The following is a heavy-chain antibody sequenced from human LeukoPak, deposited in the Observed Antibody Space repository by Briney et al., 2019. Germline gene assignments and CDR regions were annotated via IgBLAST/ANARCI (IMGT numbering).Heavy chain of an antibody. CDR2: IKPSGGST. Sequence: ASVNVSCKASGYTFTSYYKHWVRQAPGQGLEWMGIIKPSGGSTSYAQKFQGRVTMTRDTSTNTVYMELSSLRSEDTAVYYCAREPRITGTAYFDYWGQGTLVTVSS. D-gene: IGHD1-7*01. J-gene: IGHJ4*02. CDR3: AREPRITGTAYFDY. V-gene: IGHV1-46*01. CDR1: GYTFTSYY.